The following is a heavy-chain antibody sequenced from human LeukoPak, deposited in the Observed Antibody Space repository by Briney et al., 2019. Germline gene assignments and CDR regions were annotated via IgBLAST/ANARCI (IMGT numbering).Heavy chain of an antibody. Sequence: GASVKVSCKASGYIFSTHYIHWVRQAPGQGLQWMGIIDPEGGSTTDPDGGSTTDAERFQGRVTLTSDTSTSTVYMELSSLRSEDTAVYYCVRGGSNYGIIIYSRYFAYWGQGTLVTVSS. CDR1: GYIFSTHY. CDR2: IDPEGGSTTDPDGGST. V-gene: IGHV1-46*01. CDR3: VRGGSNYGIIIYSRYFAY. J-gene: IGHJ4*02. D-gene: IGHD3-10*01.